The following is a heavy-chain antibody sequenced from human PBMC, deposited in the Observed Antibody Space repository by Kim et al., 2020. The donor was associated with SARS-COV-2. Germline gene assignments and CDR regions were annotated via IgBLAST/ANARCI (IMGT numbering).Heavy chain of an antibody. J-gene: IGHJ4*02. Sequence: GGTNYAQSFQGRFPMTRDTSIRTVYLEMTRLRADDTAVYYCARSSLLDFDSWGQGTLVTVSS. CDR2: GGT. D-gene: IGHD2-15*01. V-gene: IGHV1-2*02. CDR3: ARSSLLDFDS.